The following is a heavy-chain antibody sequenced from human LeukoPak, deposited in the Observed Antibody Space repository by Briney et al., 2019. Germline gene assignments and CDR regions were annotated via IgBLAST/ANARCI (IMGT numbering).Heavy chain of an antibody. CDR1: GFTFSSYS. Sequence: GGSLRLSCEASGFTFSSYSMNWVRQAPGKGLEWVSAISGSGGSTYYADSVKGRFTISRDNSKNTLYLQMNSLRAEDTAVYYCASVAFLGLYYYMDVWGKGTTVTISS. D-gene: IGHD3/OR15-3a*01. J-gene: IGHJ6*03. CDR2: ISGSGGST. V-gene: IGHV3-23*01. CDR3: ASVAFLGLYYYMDV.